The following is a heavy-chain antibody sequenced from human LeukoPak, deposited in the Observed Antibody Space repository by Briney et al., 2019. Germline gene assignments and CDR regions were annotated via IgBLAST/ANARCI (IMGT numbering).Heavy chain of an antibody. J-gene: IGHJ3*02. CDR2: ISGSGGST. Sequence: KSGGSLRLSCAASGFTFSSYAMSWVRQAPGKGLEWVSVISGSGGSTDCADSVKGRFTISRDNSKNTLYLQMNSLRAEDTAVYYCAKDPGWELLRGDAFDIWGQGTMVTVSS. V-gene: IGHV3-23*01. D-gene: IGHD1-26*01. CDR1: GFTFSSYA. CDR3: AKDPGWELLRGDAFDI.